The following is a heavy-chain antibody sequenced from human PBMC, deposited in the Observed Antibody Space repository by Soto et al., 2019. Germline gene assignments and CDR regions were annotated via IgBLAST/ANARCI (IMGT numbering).Heavy chain of an antibody. CDR2: IKYDGSNK. V-gene: IGHV3-33*01. J-gene: IGHJ4*02. CDR1: GLTFSSYG. D-gene: IGHD2-15*01. CDR3: ARELGYCRGGNCYFDY. Sequence: PGGSLRLSCAASGLTFSSYGFHWVRQAPGKGLEWVALIKYDGSNKEYADSVKGRFTVSRDNSKNTLYLQMNSLRAEDTAIYYCARELGYCRGGNCYFDYWGKGTLVTVSS.